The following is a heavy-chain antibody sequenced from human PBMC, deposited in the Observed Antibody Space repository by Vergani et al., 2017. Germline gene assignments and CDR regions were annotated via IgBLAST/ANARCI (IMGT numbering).Heavy chain of an antibody. CDR2: ISKDGTHD. J-gene: IGHJ4*02. Sequence: QVSLVESGGGVVQPGRSLTLTCSASGFGFKNFAMHWVRQAPGKGLEWVATISKDGTHDYYEPSVRGRFAVSRDNFKNTMCLQMDRLTTDDTAVYFCARDGTDIFVSISYDSHLLYYWGQGSLVTVSS. V-gene: IGHV3-30*03. D-gene: IGHD3-16*01. CDR1: GFGFKNFA. CDR3: ARDGTDIFVSISYDSHLLYY.